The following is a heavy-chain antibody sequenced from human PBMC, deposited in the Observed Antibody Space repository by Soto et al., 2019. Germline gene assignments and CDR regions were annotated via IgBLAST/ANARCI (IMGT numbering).Heavy chain of an antibody. D-gene: IGHD7-27*01. J-gene: IGHJ6*02. CDR2: ISWNSGNI. Sequence: GGSLRLSCAASGFTFDDYAMYWVRQVLGKGLEWVSSISWNSGNIGYADSVKGRFTTSRDNAENSLYLQMNSLRPEDTALYYCVRGFPGDLTYFWYCMDVWGQGTTVTGSS. CDR3: VRGFPGDLTYFWYCMDV. V-gene: IGHV3-9*01. CDR1: GFTFDDYA.